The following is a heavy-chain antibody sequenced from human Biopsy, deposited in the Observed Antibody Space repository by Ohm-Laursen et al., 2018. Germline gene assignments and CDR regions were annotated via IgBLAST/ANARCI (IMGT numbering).Heavy chain of an antibody. V-gene: IGHV4-34*01. Sequence: SDTLSLTCAVYGESFNGYYWSWIRQTPGKGLEWIGEINHSGRTNYNPSLKSRVTISVDSSNSQFSLRLTSVTAADTAIYYCARGSGYFKLDVWGQGTTVTVSS. D-gene: IGHD5-12*01. CDR3: ARGSGYFKLDV. CDR1: GESFNGYY. J-gene: IGHJ6*02. CDR2: INHSGRT.